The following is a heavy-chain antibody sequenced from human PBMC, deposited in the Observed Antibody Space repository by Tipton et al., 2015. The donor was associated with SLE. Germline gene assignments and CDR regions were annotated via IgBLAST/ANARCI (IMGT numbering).Heavy chain of an antibody. CDR3: ARHYYGSGSYLGAFDI. CDR1: GYSFTSYW. D-gene: IGHD3-10*01. Sequence: QLVQSGAEVKKPGESLKISCKGSGYSFTSYWIGWVRQMPGKGLEWMGIIYPSDSDTRYSPSFQGQVTISADKSISTAYLQWSSLKASDTAMYYCARHYYGSGSYLGAFDIWGQGTMVTVSS. J-gene: IGHJ3*02. V-gene: IGHV5-51*01. CDR2: IYPSDSDT.